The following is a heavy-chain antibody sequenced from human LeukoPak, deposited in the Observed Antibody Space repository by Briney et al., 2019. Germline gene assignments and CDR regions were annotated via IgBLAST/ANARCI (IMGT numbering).Heavy chain of an antibody. CDR3: ARGDYYDSSGYYYGYYFDY. Sequence: PSETLSLTCAVYGGSFSGYYWSWIRQPPGKGLEWIGEINHSGSTNYNPSLKSRVTISVDTSKNQFSLKLSSVTAADTAVYYCARGDYYDSSGYYYGYYFDYWGQGTLVTVSS. J-gene: IGHJ4*02. CDR2: INHSGST. V-gene: IGHV4-34*01. CDR1: GGSFSGYY. D-gene: IGHD3-22*01.